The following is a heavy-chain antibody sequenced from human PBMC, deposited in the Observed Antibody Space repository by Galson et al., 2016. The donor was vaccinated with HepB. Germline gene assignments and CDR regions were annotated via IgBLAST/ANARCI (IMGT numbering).Heavy chain of an antibody. V-gene: IGHV3-23*01. CDR2: ISGSGDKT. CDR1: GFTFSSYA. J-gene: IGHJ4*02. Sequence: SLRLSCAASGFTFSSYAMSWVRQAPGKGLEWVSAISGSGDKTFYADSVKGRFTISRDNSKNTLSLQMNSLRAEDTAIYYCAKRGGSGWGFFDYWGQGTLATVSS. CDR3: AKRGGSGWGFFDY. D-gene: IGHD6-19*01.